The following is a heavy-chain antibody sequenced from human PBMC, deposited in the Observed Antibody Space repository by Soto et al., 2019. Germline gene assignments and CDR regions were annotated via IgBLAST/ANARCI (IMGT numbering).Heavy chain of an antibody. J-gene: IGHJ4*02. D-gene: IGHD2-15*01. CDR1: EFTFSNYG. Sequence: QVQLVESGGGVVQPGRSLRLSCAASEFTFSNYGMHWVRQAPGKGLEWVGGISSDGSSENYADSVKGRFTISRENSKNTLYLRMNSPRLEDTAVYYCARGGGGYLDHWGQGALVTVSS. CDR3: ARGGGGYLDH. CDR2: ISSDGSSE. V-gene: IGHV3-30*03.